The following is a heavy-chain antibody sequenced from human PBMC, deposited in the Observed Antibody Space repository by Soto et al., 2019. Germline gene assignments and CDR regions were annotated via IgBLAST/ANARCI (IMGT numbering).Heavy chain of an antibody. Sequence: GSLRLSCLPSGFSLSSYAMHWVRHAPGKGLEYVSAISSNGGSTYYADSVKGRFTISRDNSTNKLYLQMSSLRAEDTAVYYWVKIDSNYYYGMAVWGQGTTVTVSS. D-gene: IGHD4-4*01. J-gene: IGHJ6*02. V-gene: IGHV3-64D*06. CDR2: ISSNGGST. CDR3: VKIDSNYYYGMAV. CDR1: GFSLSSYA.